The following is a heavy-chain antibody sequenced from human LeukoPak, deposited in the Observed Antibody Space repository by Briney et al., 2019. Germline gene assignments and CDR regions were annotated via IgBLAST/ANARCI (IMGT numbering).Heavy chain of an antibody. CDR1: GGSISSSRYY. CDR2: SYDSGST. J-gene: IGHJ3*02. Sequence: SETLSHTCTVSGGSISSSRYYWGWIRQPPGKGLEWIGSSYDSGSTYYNPSLKSRFTISVDTSKNQFSLKLSAVTAADTAVYYCAGSHLGGVLSAFDIWGQGTMVTVSS. V-gene: IGHV4-39*01. D-gene: IGHD3-16*01. CDR3: AGSHLGGVLSAFDI.